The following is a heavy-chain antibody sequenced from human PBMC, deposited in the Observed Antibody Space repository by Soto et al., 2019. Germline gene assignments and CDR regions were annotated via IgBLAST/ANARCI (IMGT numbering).Heavy chain of an antibody. Sequence: GGSLRLSCAASGFTFSDHAMHWVRQAPGKGREWLAIIWNDASNKFYAGSVKGRFTISRDNSKNTVYLQMNTLSAEDTAVYYCARGLFPDVDIYAMDVWGQGTTVTVSS. CDR3: ARGLFPDVDIYAMDV. J-gene: IGHJ6*02. D-gene: IGHD2-2*03. CDR2: IWNDASNK. CDR1: GFTFSDHA. V-gene: IGHV3-33*01.